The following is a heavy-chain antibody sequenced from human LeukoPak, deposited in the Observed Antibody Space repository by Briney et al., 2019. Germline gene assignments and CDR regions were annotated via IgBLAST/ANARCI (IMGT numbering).Heavy chain of an antibody. CDR3: ARGRPHGNDY. D-gene: IGHD4-23*01. CDR2: INEDGSTT. J-gene: IGHJ4*02. V-gene: IGHV3-74*01. CDR1: GFTFSSNW. Sequence: QTGGPLRLSCAASGFTFSSNWMHWVGQAPGKGLVWVSRINEDGSTTNYADSVKGRSTIFRDNAKNTLYLQMNSLRVEDTAVYYCARGRPHGNDYWGQGTLVTVSS.